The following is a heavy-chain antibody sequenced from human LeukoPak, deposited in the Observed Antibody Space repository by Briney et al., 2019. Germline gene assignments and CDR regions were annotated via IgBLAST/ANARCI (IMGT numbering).Heavy chain of an antibody. CDR3: ARGTPGARNYYYYYYGMDV. Sequence: SETLSLTCAVYGGSFSGYYWSWIRQPPGKGLEWIGEINHSGGTNYNPSLKSRVTISVDTSKNQFSLKLSSVTAADTAVYYCARGTPGARNYYYYYYGMDVWGQGTTVTVSS. CDR1: GGSFSGYY. J-gene: IGHJ6*02. CDR2: INHSGGT. V-gene: IGHV4-34*01. D-gene: IGHD1-26*01.